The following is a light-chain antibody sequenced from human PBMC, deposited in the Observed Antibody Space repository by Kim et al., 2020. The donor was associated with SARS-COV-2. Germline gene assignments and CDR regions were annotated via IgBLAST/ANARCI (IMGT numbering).Light chain of an antibody. CDR1: SSDVGSYNL. CDR3: CSYAGSSTVV. J-gene: IGLJ3*02. V-gene: IGLV2-23*02. Sequence: GQSITISCTGTSSDVGSYNLVSWYQQHPGKAPKLMIYDVSKRPSGVANRFSGSKSGNTASLTISGLQAEDEADYYCCSYAGSSTVVFGGGTQLTVL. CDR2: DVS.